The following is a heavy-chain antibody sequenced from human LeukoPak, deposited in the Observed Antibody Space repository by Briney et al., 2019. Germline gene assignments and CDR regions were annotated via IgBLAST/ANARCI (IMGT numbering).Heavy chain of an antibody. D-gene: IGHD1-26*01. CDR1: GYTFTSYG. CDR2: IIPIFGTA. J-gene: IGHJ3*02. V-gene: IGHV1-69*13. Sequence: ASVKVSCKASGYTFTSYGISWGRQAPGQGVEWMGGIIPIFGTANYAQKFQGRVTMTADETTSTAYIELRSLTSEDTAVYYCARDRGIVGAHAAFDIWGQGTMLTVSS. CDR3: ARDRGIVGAHAAFDI.